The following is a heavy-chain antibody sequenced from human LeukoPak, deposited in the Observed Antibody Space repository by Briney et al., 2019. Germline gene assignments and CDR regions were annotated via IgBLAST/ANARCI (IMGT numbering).Heavy chain of an antibody. CDR3: AKDNRRHYTSGPNPDSLH. CDR1: GFIFNNYA. V-gene: IGHV3-9*01. J-gene: IGHJ4*02. Sequence: GGSLRLSCAGSGFIFNNYAVHWVRQPPGKGLEWVSGISWNSGTIDYADSVRGRFTISRDNAKNSLYLQMDSLRVEDTAFYYCAKDNRRHYTSGPNPDSLHWGQGALVTVSS. D-gene: IGHD6-19*01. CDR2: ISWNSGTI.